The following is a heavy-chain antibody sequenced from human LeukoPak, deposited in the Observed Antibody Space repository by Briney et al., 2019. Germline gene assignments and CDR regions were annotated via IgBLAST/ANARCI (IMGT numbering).Heavy chain of an antibody. V-gene: IGHV4-59*08. CDR3: ARQAANRYYGMDV. CDR2: IDYRGST. J-gene: IGHJ6*02. D-gene: IGHD6-25*01. Sequence: SETLSLTCTVSGGSISSYYWSWIRQPPGKGLEWIGYIDYRGSTNYNPSLKSRITMSVDTSKNQFSLELSSVTAADTAVYYCARQAANRYYGMDVWGQGTTVTVSS. CDR1: GGSISSYY.